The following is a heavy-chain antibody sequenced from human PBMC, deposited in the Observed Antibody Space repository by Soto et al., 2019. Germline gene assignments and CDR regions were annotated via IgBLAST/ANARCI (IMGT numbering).Heavy chain of an antibody. D-gene: IGHD6-6*01. CDR3: ARAREYSSSSGPGFDY. J-gene: IGHJ4*02. CDR1: GGTFSSHA. Sequence: ASVKVSCKASGGTFSSHAISWVRQAPGQGLEWMGGIIPIFGTANYAQKFQGRVTITADESTSTAYMELSSLRSEDTAVYYCARAREYSSSSGPGFDYWGQGTMVTVSS. V-gene: IGHV1-69*13. CDR2: IIPIFGTA.